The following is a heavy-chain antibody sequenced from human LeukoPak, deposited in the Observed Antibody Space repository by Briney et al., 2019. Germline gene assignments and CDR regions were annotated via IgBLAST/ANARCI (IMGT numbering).Heavy chain of an antibody. CDR1: GFTFSSYG. J-gene: IGHJ4*02. CDR3: AKDRDQGFYDSSGYYRDFDY. V-gene: IGHV3-30*02. Sequence: GGSPRLSCAASGFTFSSYGMHWVRQAPGKGLEWVAFIQYDGSNKYYADSVKGRFTISRDNSKNTLYLQMNSLRAEDTAVFYCAKDRDQGFYDSSGYYRDFDYWGQGTLVTVSS. CDR2: IQYDGSNK. D-gene: IGHD3-22*01.